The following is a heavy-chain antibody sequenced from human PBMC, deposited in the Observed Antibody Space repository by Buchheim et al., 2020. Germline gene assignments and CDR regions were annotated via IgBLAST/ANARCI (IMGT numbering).Heavy chain of an antibody. CDR1: GGSISSGGYS. Sequence: QLQLQESGSGLVKPSQTMSLTCAVSGGSISSGGYSWSWIRQPPGKGLEWIGYIYHSGSTYYNPSIKSRVTIPVDRSKNQFTLKLSSVTAADTAVYYCARATHVDTKYYFDYWGQGTL. CDR2: IYHSGST. CDR3: ARATHVDTKYYFDY. D-gene: IGHD5-18*01. J-gene: IGHJ4*02. V-gene: IGHV4-30-2*01.